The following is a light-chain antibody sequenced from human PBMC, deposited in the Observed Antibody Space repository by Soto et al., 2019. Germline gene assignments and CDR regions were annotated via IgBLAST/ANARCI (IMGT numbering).Light chain of an antibody. CDR3: QQCGSLPGT. CDR2: GTS. Sequence: EIVLTQSPGTVSLSPGDRATLSCRASQSINGNYLHWYQQKPGQAPRLLIFGTSSRATGIPDRFIGGGSGTDFTLTISRLEPEDFAVYYCQQCGSLPGTFGQGTKVDIK. V-gene: IGKV3-20*01. J-gene: IGKJ1*01. CDR1: QSINGNY.